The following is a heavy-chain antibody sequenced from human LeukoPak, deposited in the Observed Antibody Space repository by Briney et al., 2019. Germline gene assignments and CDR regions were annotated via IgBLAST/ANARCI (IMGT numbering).Heavy chain of an antibody. D-gene: IGHD4-23*01. J-gene: IGHJ4*02. CDR1: SDPISNSRYY. V-gene: IGHV4-39*07. CDR3: ARDLGRNSLDY. Sequence: KASETLSLTCTVSSDPISNSRYYWGWIRQPPGKGLEWIGSIYHSGSTYYNPSLKSRVTISVDTSKNQFSPKLSSVTAADTAVYYCARDLGRNSLDYWGQGTLVTVSS. CDR2: IYHSGST.